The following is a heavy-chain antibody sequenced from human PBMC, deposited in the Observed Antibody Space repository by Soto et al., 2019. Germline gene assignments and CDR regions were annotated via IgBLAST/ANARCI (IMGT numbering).Heavy chain of an antibody. J-gene: IGHJ6*02. Sequence: PSETLSLTCAVSGGSISSGGYSWSWIRQPPGKGLEWIGEINHSGSTNYNPSLKSRVTISVDTSKNQFSLKLSSVTAADTAVYYCARVSVTMVRGVITNYYYYGMDVWGQGPTVTVSS. CDR3: ARVSVTMVRGVITNYYYYGMDV. CDR1: GGSISSGGYS. CDR2: INHSGST. D-gene: IGHD3-10*01. V-gene: IGHV4-34*01.